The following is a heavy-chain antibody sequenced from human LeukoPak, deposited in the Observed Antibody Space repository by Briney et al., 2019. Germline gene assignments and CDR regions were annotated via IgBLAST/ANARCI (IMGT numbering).Heavy chain of an antibody. D-gene: IGHD3-16*01. V-gene: IGHV1-2*02. J-gene: IGHJ4*02. Sequence: ASVKVSCKASGYTFTGYYMHWVRRAPGQGLEWMGWINPNSGGTNYAQKFQGRVTMTRDTSISTAYMELSRLRSDDTAVYYCARTDYIWGSYLGYWGQGTLVTVSS. CDR2: INPNSGGT. CDR3: ARTDYIWGSYLGY. CDR1: GYTFTGYY.